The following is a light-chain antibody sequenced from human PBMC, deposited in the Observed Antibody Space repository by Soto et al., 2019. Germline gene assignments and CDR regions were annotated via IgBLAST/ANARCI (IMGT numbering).Light chain of an antibody. CDR3: QQYGSS. V-gene: IGKV3-20*01. Sequence: EIVLTQSPGTLSLSPGERATLSCRASQSVSSSYLAWYQQKPDQAPRLLIYGASSRATGIPDRFSGSGSGTEFTLTISRLEPEDFAVYYCQQYGSSFGPGTKVDIK. CDR1: QSVSSSY. J-gene: IGKJ3*01. CDR2: GAS.